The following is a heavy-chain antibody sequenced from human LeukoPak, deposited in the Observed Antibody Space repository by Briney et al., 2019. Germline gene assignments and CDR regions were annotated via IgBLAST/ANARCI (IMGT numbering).Heavy chain of an antibody. J-gene: IGHJ5*02. CDR1: GFMFDDYG. D-gene: IGHD1-7*01. CDR3: AREVTGGLELFNWFDP. V-gene: IGHV3-20*04. Sequence: GGSLRLSCEASGFMFDDYGLSWVRQVPGTGLEWVSGIDWSGEKTYYSDSVKGRFTISRDNAQKSLYLQMNSLKVEDTALYYCAREVTGGLELFNWFDPWGQGTLVIVSS. CDR2: IDWSGEKT.